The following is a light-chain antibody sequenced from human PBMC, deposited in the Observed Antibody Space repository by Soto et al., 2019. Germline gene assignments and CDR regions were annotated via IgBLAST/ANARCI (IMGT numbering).Light chain of an antibody. Sequence: AIRMTQSPSSLSASTGDRVTITCRASQGISSYLAWYQQKPGKAPKLLIYAASTLQSGVPSRFSGSGSGTDFTLTISCLQSEDFATYYCQQYCSYPYTFGQGTKVDIK. CDR3: QQYCSYPYT. CDR1: QGISSY. V-gene: IGKV1-8*01. J-gene: IGKJ2*01. CDR2: AAS.